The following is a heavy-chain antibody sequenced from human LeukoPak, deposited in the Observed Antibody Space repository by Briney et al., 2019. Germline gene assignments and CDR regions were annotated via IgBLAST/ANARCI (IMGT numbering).Heavy chain of an antibody. D-gene: IGHD3-10*01. Sequence: SETLSLTCTVSGYSISSGYYWGWIRQPPGKGLEWIGSIYHSGRTFYNPSLKSRVTISVDTSKNQFSLKLSSVTAADTAVYYCARVRRPLSGSRLYYYYYYMDVWGKGTTVTVSS. V-gene: IGHV4-38-2*02. CDR1: GYSISSGYY. J-gene: IGHJ6*03. CDR3: ARVRRPLSGSRLYYYYYYMDV. CDR2: IYHSGRT.